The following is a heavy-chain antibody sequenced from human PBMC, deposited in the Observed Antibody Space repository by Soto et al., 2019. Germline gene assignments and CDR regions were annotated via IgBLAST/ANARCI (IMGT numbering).Heavy chain of an antibody. V-gene: IGHV3-64*01. CDR2: ISSNGGTT. J-gene: IGHJ4*02. CDR3: VRRVSGNYDY. CDR1: GFTFSSYD. Sequence: EVQLAESGGGMVQPGGSLRLSCVASGFTFSSYDMHWVRQAPGKGLEYVSSISSNGGTTYYGNSVKGRFTISRDNSKNPLYLQMGSLRAEDMAVYYCVRRVSGNYDYWGQGTLGTVSS. D-gene: IGHD1-7*01.